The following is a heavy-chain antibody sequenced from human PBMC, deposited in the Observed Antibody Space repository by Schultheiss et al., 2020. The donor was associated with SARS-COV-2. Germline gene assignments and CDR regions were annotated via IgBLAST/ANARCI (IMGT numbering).Heavy chain of an antibody. CDR3: ARMGLGYCSSTSCSLFDP. Sequence: SVKVSCKTSGYTFTRYYIHWVRQAPGQGLEWMGGIIPIFGTANYAQKFQGRVTITADKSTSTAYMELSSLRSEDTAVYYCARMGLGYCSSTSCSLFDPWGQGTLVTVSS. D-gene: IGHD2-2*01. J-gene: IGHJ5*02. CDR1: GYTFTRYY. CDR2: IIPIFGTA. V-gene: IGHV1-69*06.